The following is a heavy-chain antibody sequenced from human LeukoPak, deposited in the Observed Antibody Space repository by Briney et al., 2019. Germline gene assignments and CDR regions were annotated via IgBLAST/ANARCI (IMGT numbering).Heavy chain of an antibody. CDR2: FDPEDGET. CDR3: ARAGAVVDNWFDP. D-gene: IGHD2-15*01. V-gene: IGHV1-24*01. Sequence: GASVKVSCKVSGYTLTELSMHWVRQAPGKGLEWMGGFDPEDGETIYAQKFQGRVTMTEDTSTTTAYMELRSLTSDDTAVYYCARAGAVVDNWFDPWGQGTLVTVSS. CDR1: GYTLTELS. J-gene: IGHJ5*02.